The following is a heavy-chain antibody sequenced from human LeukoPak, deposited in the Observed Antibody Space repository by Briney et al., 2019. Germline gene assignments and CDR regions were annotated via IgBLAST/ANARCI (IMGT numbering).Heavy chain of an antibody. CDR2: IIPIFGTA. Sequence: GASVKVSCKASGYTFTSYAISWVRQAPGQGLEWMGGIIPIFGTANYAQKFQGRVTITTDESTSTAYMELSSLRSEDTAVYYCARNWGHDYGDYYVYWGQGTLVTVSS. CDR3: ARNWGHDYGDYYVY. CDR1: GYTFTSYA. D-gene: IGHD4-17*01. J-gene: IGHJ4*02. V-gene: IGHV1-69*05.